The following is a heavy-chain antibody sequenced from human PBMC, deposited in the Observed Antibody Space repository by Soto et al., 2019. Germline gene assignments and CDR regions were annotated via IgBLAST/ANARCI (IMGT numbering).Heavy chain of an antibody. V-gene: IGHV3-66*01. Sequence: GSLRHSWAAAGVTVSTKCRSWVRQAPGKGLEWVSVIYSGGSTFYADSVRGRFTISRDNSKNTVNLQMNSLRSEDTAVNYRARDPWAADYWGQGTLLTVSS. CDR3: ARDPWAADY. CDR2: IYSGGST. D-gene: IGHD3-16*01. J-gene: IGHJ4*02. CDR1: GVTVSTKC.